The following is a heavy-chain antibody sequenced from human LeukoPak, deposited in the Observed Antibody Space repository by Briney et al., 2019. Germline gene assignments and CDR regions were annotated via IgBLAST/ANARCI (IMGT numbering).Heavy chain of an antibody. Sequence: GGSLRLSCAASGFTFSSCGMHWVRQAPGKGLEWVAFIRYDGSNKYYADSVKGRFTISRDNSKNTLYLQMNSLRAEDTAVYYCARERTAISAFDIWGQGTMVTVSS. CDR1: GFTFSSCG. CDR3: ARERTAISAFDI. J-gene: IGHJ3*02. D-gene: IGHD2-21*02. CDR2: IRYDGSNK. V-gene: IGHV3-30*02.